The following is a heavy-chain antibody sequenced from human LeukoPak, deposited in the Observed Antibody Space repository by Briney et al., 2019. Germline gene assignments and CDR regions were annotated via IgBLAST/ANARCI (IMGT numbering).Heavy chain of an antibody. CDR2: ISGSGGST. Sequence: GGSLGLSCAASGFTFSSYAMSWVRQAPGKGLEWVSAISGSGGSTYYADSVKGRFTTSRDNSKNTLYLQMNSLRAEDTAVYYCAKSITMIVVVKGYFDYWGQGTLVTVSS. D-gene: IGHD3-22*01. J-gene: IGHJ4*02. CDR1: GFTFSSYA. CDR3: AKSITMIVVVKGYFDY. V-gene: IGHV3-23*01.